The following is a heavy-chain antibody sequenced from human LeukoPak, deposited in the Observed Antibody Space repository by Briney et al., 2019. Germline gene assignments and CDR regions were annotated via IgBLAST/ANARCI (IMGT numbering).Heavy chain of an antibody. J-gene: IGHJ3*02. D-gene: IGHD3-10*01. CDR1: GGSISSGGYS. V-gene: IGHV4-30-2*01. CDR2: IYHSGST. Sequence: SQTLSLTCAVSGGSISSGGYSWSWIRQPPGKGLEWIGYIYHSGSTYYNPSLKSRVTISVDRSKNQFSLKLCSVTAADTAVYYCARAPSYYGSGSYYAFDIWGQGTMVTVSS. CDR3: ARAPSYYGSGSYYAFDI.